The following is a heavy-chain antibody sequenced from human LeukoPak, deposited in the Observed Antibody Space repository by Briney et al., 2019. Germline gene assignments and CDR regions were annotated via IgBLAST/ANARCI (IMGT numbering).Heavy chain of an antibody. V-gene: IGHV4-59*01. CDR1: GGSISSYY. D-gene: IGHD2-15*01. CDR3: ARSVEGYCSGGSYYSYYYYMDV. Sequence: SETLSLTCTVSGGSISSYYWNWIRQTPGKGLEWIGYIYYSGSTNYNPSLKSRVTISVDTSKNQFSLKLSSVTAADTAVYYCARSVEGYCSGGSYYSYYYYMDVWGKGTTVTVSS. CDR2: IYYSGST. J-gene: IGHJ6*03.